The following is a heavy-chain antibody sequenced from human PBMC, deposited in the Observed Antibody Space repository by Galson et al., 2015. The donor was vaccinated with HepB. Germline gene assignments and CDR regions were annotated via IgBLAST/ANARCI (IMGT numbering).Heavy chain of an antibody. CDR1: GVTFGRYW. V-gene: IGHV3-74*01. CDR2: INEDGSRT. CDR3: AKDHGGPDDY. Sequence: SLRLSCAGSGVTFGRYWMHWVRQVPGKGLVWVPRINEDGSRTDYADSVRGRFTISRDNAKNMVYLQMNSLRAEDTAVYHCAKDHGGPDDYWGQGTLVTVST. J-gene: IGHJ4*02. D-gene: IGHD5-24*01.